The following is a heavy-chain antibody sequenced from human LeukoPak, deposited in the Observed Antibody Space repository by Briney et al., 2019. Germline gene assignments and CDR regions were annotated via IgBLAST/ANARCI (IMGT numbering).Heavy chain of an antibody. J-gene: IGHJ4*02. CDR2: IYTGGST. D-gene: IGHD6-19*01. CDR3: AREYSSGWVFDY. CDR1: GGSISSYY. V-gene: IGHV4-4*07. Sequence: SETLSLTCTVSGGSISSYYWSWIRQPAGKGLEWIGRIYTGGSTNYNPSLKSRVTMSVDTSKNQFSLKLSSVTAADTAVYYCAREYSSGWVFDYWGQGTLVTVSS.